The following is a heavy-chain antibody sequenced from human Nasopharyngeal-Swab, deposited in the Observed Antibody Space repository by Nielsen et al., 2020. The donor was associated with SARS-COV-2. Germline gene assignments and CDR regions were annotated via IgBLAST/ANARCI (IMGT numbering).Heavy chain of an antibody. CDR3: TTDFYFDY. Sequence: GESLKISCATSGFVFSASAMHWVRQASGKGLEWVGRIGDKDHNYATTYGASVKGRFTISRDDSKNTVFLQMDSPKTEDTALYYCTTDFYFDYWGQGTLVTVSS. J-gene: IGHJ4*02. CDR2: IGDKDHNYAT. CDR1: GFVFSASA. V-gene: IGHV3-73*01.